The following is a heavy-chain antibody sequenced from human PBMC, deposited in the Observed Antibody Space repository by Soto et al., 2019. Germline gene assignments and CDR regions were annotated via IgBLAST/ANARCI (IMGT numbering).Heavy chain of an antibody. CDR1: GFTFSSYS. Sequence: GGSLRLSCAASGFTFSSYSMNWVRQAPGKGLEWVSYISSSSTIYYADSVKGRFTISRDNAKNSLYLQMNSLRDEDTAVYYCARGPDYSNYYYYYGMDVWGQGTTVTVSS. CDR2: ISSSSTI. V-gene: IGHV3-48*02. J-gene: IGHJ6*02. CDR3: ARGPDYSNYYYYYGMDV. D-gene: IGHD4-4*01.